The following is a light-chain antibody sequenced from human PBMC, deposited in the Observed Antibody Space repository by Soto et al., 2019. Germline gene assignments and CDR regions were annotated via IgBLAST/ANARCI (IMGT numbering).Light chain of an antibody. V-gene: IGLV2-14*01. Sequence: QSALTQPASLSGSPGQSITISCTGTSSDIGGYNYVSWYQQHPGKVPKLMIFEVSNRPSGVSYRFSGSKSGNTASLTISGLQAEDEADYYCSSYTGSSTLYVFGTGTKVTAL. CDR1: SSDIGGYNY. CDR3: SSYTGSSTLYV. CDR2: EVS. J-gene: IGLJ1*01.